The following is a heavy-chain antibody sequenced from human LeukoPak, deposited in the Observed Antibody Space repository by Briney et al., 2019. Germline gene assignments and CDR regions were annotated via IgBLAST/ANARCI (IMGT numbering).Heavy chain of an antibody. CDR3: ASGPGVAPFDY. D-gene: IGHD3-3*01. J-gene: IGHJ4*02. CDR2: IYYSGST. V-gene: IGHV4-59*01. CDR1: GGSISSYY. Sequence: SETLSLTCTVSGGSISSYYWSWIRQPPGKGLEWIGYIYYSGSTNYNPSLESRVTISVDTSKNQFSLKLSSVTAADTAVYYCASGPGVAPFDYWGQGTLVTVSS.